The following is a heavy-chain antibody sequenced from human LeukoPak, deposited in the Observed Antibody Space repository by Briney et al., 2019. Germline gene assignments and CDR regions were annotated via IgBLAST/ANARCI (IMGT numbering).Heavy chain of an antibody. CDR3: ARDRLSRDGYNPAGYFDY. D-gene: IGHD5-24*01. CDR1: GFTFSSYA. V-gene: IGHV3-30*04. CDR2: ISYDGSNK. Sequence: GRSLRLSCAASGFTFSSYAMHWVRQAPGKGLEWVAVISYDGSNKYYADSVKGRFTTSRDNSKNTLYLQMNSLRAEDTAVYYCARDRLSRDGYNPAGYFDYWGQGTLVTVSS. J-gene: IGHJ4*02.